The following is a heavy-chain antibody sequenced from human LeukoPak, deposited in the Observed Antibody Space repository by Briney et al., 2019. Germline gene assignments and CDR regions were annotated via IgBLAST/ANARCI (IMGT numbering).Heavy chain of an antibody. Sequence: GASVKVSCKASGYTFTCYYMHWVRQAPGQGLEWMGWINPNSGGTNYAQKFQGRVTMTRDTSISTAYMELSRLTSDDTAVYYCAXXXXXXXXXLTGYYTDAFDIWGQGTMVTVSS. CDR2: INPNSGGT. D-gene: IGHD3-9*01. CDR1: GYTFTCYY. V-gene: IGHV1-2*02. CDR3: AXXXXXXXXXLTGYYTDAFDI. J-gene: IGHJ3*02.